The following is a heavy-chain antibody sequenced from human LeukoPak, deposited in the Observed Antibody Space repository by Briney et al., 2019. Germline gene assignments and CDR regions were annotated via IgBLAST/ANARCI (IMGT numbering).Heavy chain of an antibody. D-gene: IGHD5-12*01. J-gene: IGHJ4*02. V-gene: IGHV4-31*03. CDR1: GGSISSGGYY. Sequence: PSQTLSLTCTVSGGSISSGGYYWSWIRQHPGKGLEWIGYIYYSGGTYYNPSLKSRVTISVDTSNNQFSLKLSSVTAADTAVYYCARIGYSGYDFDYWGQGTLVTVSS. CDR2: IYYSGGT. CDR3: ARIGYSGYDFDY.